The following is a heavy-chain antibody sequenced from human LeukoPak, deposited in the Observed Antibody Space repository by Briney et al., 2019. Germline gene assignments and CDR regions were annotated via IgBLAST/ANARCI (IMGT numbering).Heavy chain of an antibody. V-gene: IGHV3-30-3*01. CDR3: ARGRLGIYDSSSHYFDY. CDR1: GFTFSSYA. J-gene: IGHJ4*02. Sequence: PGGSLRLSCAASGFTFSSYAMHWVRQAPGKGLEWVAVISYDGSNKYYADSVKGRFTISRDNSKNTLYLQMNSLRAEDTAVYYCARGRLGIYDSSSHYFDYWGQGTLVTVSS. D-gene: IGHD3-22*01. CDR2: ISYDGSNK.